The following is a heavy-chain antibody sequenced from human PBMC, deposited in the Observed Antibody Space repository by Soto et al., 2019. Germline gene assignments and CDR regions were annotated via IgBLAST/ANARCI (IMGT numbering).Heavy chain of an antibody. D-gene: IGHD2-21*01. J-gene: IGHJ4*02. V-gene: IGHV4-39*01. CDR2: TYYIGST. CDR1: GGSINSSSYY. Sequence: QLQLQESGPGLVKPSETLSLTCTVSGGSINSSSYYWGWIRQPPGKGLEWIGRTYYIGSTYYNPSLKSRVPIPVDTSKNQSSLNLRSVAAADTAVYYCAISEFHWGQGTLVTVSS. CDR3: AISEFH.